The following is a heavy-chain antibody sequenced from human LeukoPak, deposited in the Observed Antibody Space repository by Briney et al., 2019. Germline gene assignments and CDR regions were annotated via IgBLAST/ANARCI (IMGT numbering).Heavy chain of an antibody. V-gene: IGHV4-61*08. CDR1: GGSISSGGYY. D-gene: IGHD4-17*01. CDR2: VHYSGST. Sequence: SETLSLTCTVSGGSISSGGYYWSWIRQHPGKGLEWIGYVHYSGSTNCNPSLKSRVTMSVDTSRTQFSLKLSSVTAADTAVYYCARASTVTTWSFGYWGQGILVTVSS. J-gene: IGHJ4*02. CDR3: ARASTVTTWSFGY.